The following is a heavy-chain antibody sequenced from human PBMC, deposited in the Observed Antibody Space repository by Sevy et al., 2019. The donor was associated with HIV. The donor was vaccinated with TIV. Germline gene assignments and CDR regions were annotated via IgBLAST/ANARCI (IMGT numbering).Heavy chain of an antibody. Sequence: GGSLRLSCAASGFTFSSYAMSWVRQAPGKGLEWVSAISGSGGSTYYADSVKGRFTNSRDNSKNTLYLQMNSLRAEDTAVYYCAKGRGYSGYGTFDYWGQGTLVTVSS. D-gene: IGHD5-12*01. V-gene: IGHV3-23*01. CDR2: ISGSGGST. CDR1: GFTFSSYA. J-gene: IGHJ4*02. CDR3: AKGRGYSGYGTFDY.